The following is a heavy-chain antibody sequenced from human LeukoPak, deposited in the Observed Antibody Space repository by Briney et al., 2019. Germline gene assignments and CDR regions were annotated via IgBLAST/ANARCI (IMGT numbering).Heavy chain of an antibody. D-gene: IGHD1-1*01. CDR3: ARVRTGTRGIDY. Sequence: SETLSLTCTVSGYSISSGYYCGWIRQPPRKGLEWIGSIYHSGSTYYNPSLKSRVTISVDTSKNQFSLKLSSVTAADTAVYYCARVRTGTRGIDYWGQGTLVTVSS. J-gene: IGHJ4*02. CDR1: GYSISSGYY. V-gene: IGHV4-38-2*02. CDR2: IYHSGST.